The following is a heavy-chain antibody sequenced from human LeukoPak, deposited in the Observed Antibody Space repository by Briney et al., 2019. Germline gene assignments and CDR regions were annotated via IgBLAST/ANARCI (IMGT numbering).Heavy chain of an antibody. Sequence: GESLKISCKGSGYSFTSYWIGWVRQMPGKGLEWMGIIYPGDSDTRYSPSFQGQVTISADKSISTAYLQWSSLKASDTAMYYCARERAYRGGDCYHDAFDIWGQGTMVTVSS. D-gene: IGHD2-21*02. CDR2: IYPGDSDT. V-gene: IGHV5-51*01. J-gene: IGHJ3*02. CDR3: ARERAYRGGDCYHDAFDI. CDR1: GYSFTSYW.